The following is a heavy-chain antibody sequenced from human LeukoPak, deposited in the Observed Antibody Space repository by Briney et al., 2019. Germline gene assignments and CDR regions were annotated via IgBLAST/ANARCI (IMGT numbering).Heavy chain of an antibody. CDR3: AGLIRPGWFGP. CDR2: INHSGST. V-gene: IGHV4-34*01. CDR1: GGSFSGYY. D-gene: IGHD1-14*01. Sequence: PSETLSLTCAVYGGSFSGYYWSWIRQPPGKGLEWIGEINHSGSTNYNPSLKSRVTISVDTSKNQFSLKLSSVTAADTAVYYCAGLIRPGWFGPWGQGTLVTVSS. J-gene: IGHJ5*02.